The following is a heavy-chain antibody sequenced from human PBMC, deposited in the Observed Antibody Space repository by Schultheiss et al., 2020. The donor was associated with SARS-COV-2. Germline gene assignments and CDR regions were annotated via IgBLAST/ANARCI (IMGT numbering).Heavy chain of an antibody. CDR2: IYSGGST. D-gene: IGHD2-8*01. CDR1: GFTFGDYA. V-gene: IGHV3-23*03. J-gene: IGHJ5*02. Sequence: GESLKISCTASGFTFGDYAMSWFRQAPGKGLEWVSVIYSGGSTYYADSVKGRFTISRDNSKNTLYLQMNSLRAEDTAVYYCARGLVYMNWFDPWGQGTLVTVSS. CDR3: ARGLVYMNWFDP.